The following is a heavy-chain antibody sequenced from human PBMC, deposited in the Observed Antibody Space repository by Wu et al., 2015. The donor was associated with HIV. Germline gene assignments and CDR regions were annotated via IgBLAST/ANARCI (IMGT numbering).Heavy chain of an antibody. Sequence: QVQLVQSGAEVKKPRSSVKISCKASGGTFSNYAISWVRQAPGQGLEWMGEIIPIFGTPNYAQNFQGRVTITTDESMTTAYMELSSLRSEDTAVYYCARNPIDTYDESSGYRPYYLDHWGQGALVTVS. V-gene: IGHV1-69*05. D-gene: IGHD3-22*01. J-gene: IGHJ4*02. CDR2: IIPIFGTP. CDR3: ARNPIDTYDESSGYRPYYLDH. CDR1: GGTFSNYA.